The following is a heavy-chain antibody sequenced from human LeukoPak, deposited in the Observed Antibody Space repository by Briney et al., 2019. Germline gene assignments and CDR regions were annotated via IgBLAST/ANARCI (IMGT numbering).Heavy chain of an antibody. CDR2: VNPSSSST. V-gene: IGHV1-46*01. J-gene: IGHJ4*02. CDR1: GYTFTDYY. CDR3: AKGSSGSYFNYFDY. Sequence: ASVTVSCTASGYTFTDYYIHWVRQAPGQGLEWMGIVNPSSSSTSYAQRFQGRVTMTRDTSTKTVYMELSSLTSEDTAVYFCAKGSSGSYFNYFDYWGQGTLVTVSS. D-gene: IGHD1-26*01.